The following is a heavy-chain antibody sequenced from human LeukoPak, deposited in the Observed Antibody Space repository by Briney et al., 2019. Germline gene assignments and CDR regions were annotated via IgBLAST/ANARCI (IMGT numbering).Heavy chain of an antibody. CDR1: GFTFSSSA. Sequence: GGSLRLSCSASGFTFSSSAMHWVRQAPGEGLEYISGINDNGRATHYGDSLKGRFTISRDNSKNTLYLQMSTLTTEDTAIYYCVNDVSGSYTFDYWGQGTLVTVSS. V-gene: IGHV3-64D*09. CDR2: INDNGRAT. D-gene: IGHD1-26*01. CDR3: VNDVSGSYTFDY. J-gene: IGHJ4*02.